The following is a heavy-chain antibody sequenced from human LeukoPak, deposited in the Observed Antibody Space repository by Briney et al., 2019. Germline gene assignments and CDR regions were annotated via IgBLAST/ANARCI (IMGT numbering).Heavy chain of an antibody. J-gene: IGHJ3*02. CDR2: IYYSGST. CDR1: GGSISSSSYY. V-gene: IGHV4-39*01. D-gene: IGHD3-22*01. CDR3: ARQYYDSSGSWDDAFDI. Sequence: SETLSLTCTVSGGSISSSSYYWGWIRQPPGKGLEWIGSIYYSGSTYYNPSLKSRVTISVDTSKNQFSLKLSSVTAADTAVYYCARQYYDSSGSWDDAFDIWGQGTMVTVSS.